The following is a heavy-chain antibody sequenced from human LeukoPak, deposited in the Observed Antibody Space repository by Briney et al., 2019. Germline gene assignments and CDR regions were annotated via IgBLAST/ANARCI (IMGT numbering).Heavy chain of an antibody. CDR1: GFTLSDYY. CDR2: ISSGGSSI. V-gene: IGHV3-11*01. D-gene: IGHD5-24*01. CDR3: ARVYGYNYYFDY. Sequence: GGSLRLSCAASGFTLSDYYMSWIRQAPGKGLEWVSYISSGGSSIYYADSVKGRFTISRDNTKNSLYLQMNSLRAEDTAVYYCARVYGYNYYFDYWGQGTLVIVSS. J-gene: IGHJ4*02.